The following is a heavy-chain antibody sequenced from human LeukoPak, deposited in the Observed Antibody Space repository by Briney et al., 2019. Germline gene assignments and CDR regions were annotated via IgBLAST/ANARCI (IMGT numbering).Heavy chain of an antibody. CDR2: INADGSIR. V-gene: IGHV3-74*01. J-gene: IGHJ4*02. D-gene: IGHD1-26*01. CDR1: DFTIAHTW. CDR3: ARDRRPSSGTFGY. Sequence: PGGSLRLSCVASDFTIAHTWVDWVRQDPGEGLVWVSSINADGSIRNYAESVKGRFTISRDNAKNSLYLQMNSLRVEDTAVYYCARDRRPSSGTFGYWGQGILVTVSS.